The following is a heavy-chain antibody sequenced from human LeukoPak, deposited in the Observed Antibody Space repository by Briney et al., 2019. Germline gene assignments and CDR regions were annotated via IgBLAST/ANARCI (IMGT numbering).Heavy chain of an antibody. CDR2: INHSGST. Sequence: SETPSLTCAVYGGSFSGYYWSWIRQPPGKGLEWIGEINHSGSTNYNPSLKSRVTISVDTSKNQFSLKLSSVTAADTAVYYCASSSEPGYYDSSGYDYLFDYWGQGTLVTVSS. CDR3: ASSSEPGYYDSSGYDYLFDY. D-gene: IGHD3-22*01. V-gene: IGHV4-34*01. J-gene: IGHJ4*02. CDR1: GGSFSGYY.